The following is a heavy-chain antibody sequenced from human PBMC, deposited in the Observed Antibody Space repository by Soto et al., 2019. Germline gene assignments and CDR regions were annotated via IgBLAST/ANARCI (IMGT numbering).Heavy chain of an antibody. CDR1: GGTFSRYA. CDR2: IIPVFATT. CDR3: ARPGGTAMVTPTFDY. V-gene: IGHV1-69*13. J-gene: IGHJ4*02. Sequence: ASVKVSCKASGGTFSRYAISCVRQAPGGGLEWMGGIIPVFATTNYAQKFQGRVTITADESTSTAYMELSSLRSEDTAVYYCARPGGTAMVTPTFDYWGQGTLVTVSS. D-gene: IGHD5-18*01.